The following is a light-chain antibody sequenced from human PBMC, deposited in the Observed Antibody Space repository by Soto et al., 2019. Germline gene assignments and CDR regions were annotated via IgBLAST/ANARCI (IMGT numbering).Light chain of an antibody. J-gene: IGLJ7*01. CDR3: SAYTSRSTLAV. CDR2: DVS. CDR1: SSDVGGYNY. Sequence: QSALTQPASVSGSPGQSITISCTGTSSDVGGYNYVSWYQQHPGKAPKRRIYDVSNRPSGVSNRFSGSKSGNTASLTNSGLQAEDEADYYCSAYTSRSTLAVFGGGTQLAVL. V-gene: IGLV2-14*01.